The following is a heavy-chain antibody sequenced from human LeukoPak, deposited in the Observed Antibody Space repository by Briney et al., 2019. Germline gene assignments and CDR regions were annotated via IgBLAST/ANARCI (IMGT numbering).Heavy chain of an antibody. CDR2: IYYSGST. J-gene: IGHJ4*02. Sequence: SETLSLTCTVSGGSISTYYWNWIRQPPGKGLEWIGNIYYSGSTNYNPPLKSRVTISVDTSKNQFSLRLSSVTAADTAVYYCASNLGQWLFSDWGQGTLVTVSS. V-gene: IGHV4-59*08. CDR3: ASNLGQWLFSD. CDR1: GGSISTYY. D-gene: IGHD5-24*01.